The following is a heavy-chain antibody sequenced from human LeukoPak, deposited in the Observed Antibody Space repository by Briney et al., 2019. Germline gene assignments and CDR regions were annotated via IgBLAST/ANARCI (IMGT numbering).Heavy chain of an antibody. J-gene: IGHJ4*02. D-gene: IGHD6-13*01. Sequence: GGSLRLSCAASGITFINHAMDWVRQAPGKGLEWVAVISYDGSNIHYADSVKGRFTISRDNSKSTLYLQISSLKAEDTAVYYCARHIHSSWSTRDYWGQGTLVTVSS. V-gene: IGHV3-30-3*01. CDR2: ISYDGSNI. CDR1: GITFINHA. CDR3: ARHIHSSWSTRDY.